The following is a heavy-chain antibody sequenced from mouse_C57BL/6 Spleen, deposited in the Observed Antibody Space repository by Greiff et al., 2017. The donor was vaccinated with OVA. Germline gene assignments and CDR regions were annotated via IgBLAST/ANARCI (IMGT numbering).Heavy chain of an antibody. CDR1: GFTFSSYA. CDR3: ARVRTTGYYFDY. J-gene: IGHJ2*01. CDR2: ISDGGSYT. Sequence: DVMLVESGGGLVKPGGSLKLSCAASGFTFSSYAMSWVRQTPEKRLEWVATISDGGSYTYYPDNVKGRFTISRDNAKNNLYLQMSHLKSEDTAMYYCARVRTTGYYFDYWGQGTTLTVSS. V-gene: IGHV5-4*03. D-gene: IGHD2-1*01.